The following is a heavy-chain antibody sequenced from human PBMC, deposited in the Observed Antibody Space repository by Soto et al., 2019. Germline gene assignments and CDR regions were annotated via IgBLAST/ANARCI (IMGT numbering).Heavy chain of an antibody. V-gene: IGHV1-69*02. CDR3: ARVRGLFVVVPAAIE. CDR2: IIPILGIA. D-gene: IGHD2-2*01. J-gene: IGHJ3*01. Sequence: QVQLVQSGAEVKKPGSSVKVSCKASGGTFSSYTISWVRQAPGQGLEWMGRIIPILGIANYAQKFQGRVTITADKSTSTAYMELSSLRSEDTAVHYCARVRGLFVVVPAAIEWGQGTMVTVSS. CDR1: GGTFSSYT.